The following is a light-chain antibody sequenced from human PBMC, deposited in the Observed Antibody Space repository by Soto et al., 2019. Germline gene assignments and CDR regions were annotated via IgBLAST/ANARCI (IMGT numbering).Light chain of an antibody. J-gene: IGKJ4*01. CDR1: RDISSS. CDR3: QQLSTYSS. CDR2: AAS. V-gene: IGKV1-9*01. Sequence: DVQLTQSPSFLSASVGDRVTITCRASRDISSSLAWYQQKPGKAPHLLIYAASTLQTGVPSRFRGSGSGTEFTLTIRNLQPEDFATYFCQQLSTYSSFGGGTKVDIK.